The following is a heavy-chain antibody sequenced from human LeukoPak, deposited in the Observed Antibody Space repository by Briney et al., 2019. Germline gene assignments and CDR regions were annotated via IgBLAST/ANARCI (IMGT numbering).Heavy chain of an antibody. J-gene: IGHJ6*03. Sequence: PSETLSLISTVSGGSISSSSYYWGWIRQPPGKGLEWIGSIYYSGSAYYNPSLKSRVTISVATSKDQFSLKLSSVTAADTAVYYCAGGAMFYYYMVVWGKGTTVTVSS. CDR2: IYYSGSA. V-gene: IGHV4-39*07. CDR1: GGSISSSSYY. CDR3: AGGAMFYYYMVV. D-gene: IGHD3-10*02.